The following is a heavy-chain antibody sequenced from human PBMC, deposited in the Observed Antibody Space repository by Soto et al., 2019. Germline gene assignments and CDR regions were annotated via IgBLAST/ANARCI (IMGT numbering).Heavy chain of an antibody. CDR2: IYYSGST. J-gene: IGHJ4*02. Sequence: QLQLQESGPGLVKPSETLSLTCTVSGGSISSSSYYWGWIRQPPGKGLEWIGSIYYSGSTYYNPSLMSLVTISLDTSKNQFSLKLGTVTAADTAVYYCARHCSSTSCSLPGYWGQGTLVTVAS. V-gene: IGHV4-39*01. CDR1: GGSISSSSYY. CDR3: ARHCSSTSCSLPGY. D-gene: IGHD2-2*01.